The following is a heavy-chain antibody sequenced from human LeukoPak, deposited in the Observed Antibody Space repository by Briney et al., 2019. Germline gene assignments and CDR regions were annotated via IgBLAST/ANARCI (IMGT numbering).Heavy chain of an antibody. CDR1: GFNFEDYT. D-gene: IGHD2-2*02. CDR3: TKGSNTWPSLFDY. CDR2: INWDGGST. Sequence: GGSLRLSCAASGFNFEDYTTHWVRQTPGKGLEWVSLINWDGGSTYYADSVKGRFAISRDNNKNSLYLQMTSLRTEDTALYYCTKGSNTWPSLFDYWGQGTLVTVSS. V-gene: IGHV3-43*01. J-gene: IGHJ4*02.